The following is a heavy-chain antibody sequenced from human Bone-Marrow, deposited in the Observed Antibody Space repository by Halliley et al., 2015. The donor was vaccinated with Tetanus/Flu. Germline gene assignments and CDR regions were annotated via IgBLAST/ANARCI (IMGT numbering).Heavy chain of an antibody. D-gene: IGHD3-22*01. CDR1: GLSISDHY. CDR2: IRNKASGYTT. J-gene: IGHJ3*02. V-gene: IGHV3-72*01. CDR3: AKVPGLYIDSSGYWQGSFDI. Sequence: SLRLSCTASGLSISDHYIDWVRQAPGKGLGWVGRIRNKASGYTTDYAASVKGRFAISRDDSKNSVYLQMNSLKTEDTAVYYCAKVPGLYIDSSGYWQGSFDIWGQGTTVTVSS.